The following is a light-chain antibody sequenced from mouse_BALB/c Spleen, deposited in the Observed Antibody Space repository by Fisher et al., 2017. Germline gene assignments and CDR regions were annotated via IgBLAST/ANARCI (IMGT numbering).Light chain of an antibody. J-gene: IGKJ1*01. CDR3: QQYHSYPRT. V-gene: IGKV4-61*01. CDR2: LTS. CDR1: SSVSY. Sequence: IVLTQSPAIMSASPGEKVTMTCSASSSVSYMHWYQQKSGTSPKPWIYLTSNLASGVPARFSGSGSGTSYSLTISSMEAEDAATYYCQQYHSYPRTFGGGTKLEIK.